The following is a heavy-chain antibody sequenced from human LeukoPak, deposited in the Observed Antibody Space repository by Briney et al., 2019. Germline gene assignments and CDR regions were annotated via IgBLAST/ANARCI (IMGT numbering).Heavy chain of an antibody. J-gene: IGHJ6*03. CDR3: AREIYCSSTSCQGYYYMDV. CDR2: IYHSGST. Sequence: SETLSLTCAVSGYSISSGYYWGWIRQPPGKGLEWIGSIYHSGSTYYNPSPKSRVTISVDTSKNQFSLKLSSVTAADTAVYYCAREIYCSSTSCQGYYYMDVWGKGTTVTVSS. V-gene: IGHV4-38-2*02. D-gene: IGHD2-2*01. CDR1: GYSISSGYY.